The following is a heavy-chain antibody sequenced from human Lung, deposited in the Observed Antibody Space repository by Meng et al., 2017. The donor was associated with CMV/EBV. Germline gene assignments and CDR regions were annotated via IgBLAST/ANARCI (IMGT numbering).Heavy chain of an antibody. CDR1: GYPLPSYA. CDR2: INTNTGTP. J-gene: IGHJ4*02. CDR3: ARLYCSGGSCYTIDY. Sequence: QDRLGESEEEVKKPGASVRVSCKASGYPLPSYAMNWVRQAPGQGLEWMGWINTNTGTPTYAQGFTARFVFSLDTSVSTAYLQISSLKAADTAVYYCARLYCSGGSCYTIDYWGQGTLVTVSS. D-gene: IGHD2-15*01. V-gene: IGHV7-4-1*02.